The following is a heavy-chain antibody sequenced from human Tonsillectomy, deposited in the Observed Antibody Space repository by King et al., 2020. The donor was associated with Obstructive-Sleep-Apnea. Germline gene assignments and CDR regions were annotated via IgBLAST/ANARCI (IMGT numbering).Heavy chain of an antibody. J-gene: IGHJ6*02. CDR1: GFTFSSFA. Sequence: VQLVESGGGLVQPGGSLRLSCAASGFTFSSFAMTWVRQAPGKGLEWVSTVGGSGSGGSTHSPDSVKGRFTISSDDSKNSLFLQMSGLRVDDTAVYYCAKEGPIAVAPSFYYGMDVWGQGTTVTVSS. CDR3: AKEGPIAVAPSFYYGMDV. CDR2: VGGSGSGGST. D-gene: IGHD6-19*01. V-gene: IGHV3-23*04.